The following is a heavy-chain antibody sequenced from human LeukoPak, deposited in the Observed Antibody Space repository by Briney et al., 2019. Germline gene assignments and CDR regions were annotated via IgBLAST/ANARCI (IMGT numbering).Heavy chain of an antibody. CDR2: IKQDGSEK. V-gene: IGHV3-7*01. Sequence: GGSLRLSCAASGFIFSDYWMSWVRQAPGKGLEWVAIIKQDGSEKYYVDSVKGRFTISRGNAKNSLYLQMNSLRVEDTAVYYCARDGGSGWNPNFDYWGQGTLVTVSS. J-gene: IGHJ4*02. CDR3: ARDGGSGWNPNFDY. D-gene: IGHD6-19*01. CDR1: GFIFSDYW.